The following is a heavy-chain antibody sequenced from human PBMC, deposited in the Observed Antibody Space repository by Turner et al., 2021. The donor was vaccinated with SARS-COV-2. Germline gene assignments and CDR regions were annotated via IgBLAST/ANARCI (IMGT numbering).Heavy chain of an antibody. J-gene: IGHJ6*02. V-gene: IGHV3-15*01. CDR2: IKSKTEGGTT. CDR1: GFNFSNAW. Sequence: EVQLVESGGGLVKPGGSLRLSCAASGFNFSNAWMSWVRQAPGKGLEGVGRIKSKTEGGTTDYAAPVKGRFTISRDDSKNTVYLQMNSLKTEDTAVYYCTTDIGPITIFGVATRYGMDVWGQGTTVTVSS. CDR3: TTDIGPITIFGVATRYGMDV. D-gene: IGHD3-3*01.